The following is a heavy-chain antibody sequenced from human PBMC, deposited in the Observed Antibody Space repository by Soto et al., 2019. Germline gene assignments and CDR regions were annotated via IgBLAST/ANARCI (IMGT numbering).Heavy chain of an antibody. CDR1: GFTFSNYA. J-gene: IGHJ4*02. Sequence: GGSLRLPCAASGFTFSNYAMGWVRQAPGKGLEWVSSISTSIDATYYADSVKGRFTISRDDSKNTLYLQMNSLRAEDTAVYYCAKDRTVAARNFDYWGQGTLVTVSS. V-gene: IGHV3-23*01. CDR2: ISTSIDAT. CDR3: AKDRTVAARNFDY. D-gene: IGHD6-6*01.